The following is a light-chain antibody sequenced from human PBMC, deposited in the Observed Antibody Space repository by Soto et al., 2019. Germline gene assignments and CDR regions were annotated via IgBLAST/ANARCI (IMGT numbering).Light chain of an antibody. CDR1: NIRSKS. Sequence: SYELTQPPSVSVAPGQTARITCGGNNIRSKSVHWYQQKPGQAPVLVVYNDRDRPSGIPDRFSGSNSGNTATLTISRVEAGDEADYYCQVWDISSDHVVFGGGTKVTVL. CDR3: QVWDISSDHVV. CDR2: NDR. J-gene: IGLJ2*01. V-gene: IGLV3-21*02.